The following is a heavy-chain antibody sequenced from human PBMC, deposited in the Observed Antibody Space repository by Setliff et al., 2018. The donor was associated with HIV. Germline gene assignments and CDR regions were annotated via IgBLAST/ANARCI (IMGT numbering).Heavy chain of an antibody. D-gene: IGHD2-15*01. J-gene: IGHJ6*03. CDR1: GDSISGYY. CDR3: ATHVGDRGSYYYYYMDV. Sequence: SETLSLTCTVSGDSISGYYWSWIRQSPGKGLEWIGFIYETGSTYYNPSLKSRVIISIDMSKNQFSLKLSSVTAADTAVYYCATHVGDRGSYYYYYMDVWGKGTTVTVSS. CDR2: IYETGST. V-gene: IGHV4-59*08.